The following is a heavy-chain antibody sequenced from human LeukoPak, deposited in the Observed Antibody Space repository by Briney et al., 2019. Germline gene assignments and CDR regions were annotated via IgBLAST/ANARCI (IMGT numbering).Heavy chain of an antibody. D-gene: IGHD1-26*01. J-gene: IGHJ3*02. CDR2: IRSSSSYI. Sequence: GGSLRLSCAASGFTFSSYSMNWVRQAPGKGLEWVSSIRSSSSYIYYADSVKGRFTISRDNAKNSLYLQMNSLRAEDTAVYYCARASGSPDDAFDIWGQGTMVTVSS. V-gene: IGHV3-21*01. CDR1: GFTFSSYS. CDR3: ARASGSPDDAFDI.